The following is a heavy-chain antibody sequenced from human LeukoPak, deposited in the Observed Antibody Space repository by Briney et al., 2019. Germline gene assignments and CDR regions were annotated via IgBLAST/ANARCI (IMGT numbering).Heavy chain of an antibody. J-gene: IGHJ4*02. CDR1: GFTFSDHY. CDR2: TRNKANSYTT. D-gene: IGHD4-23*01. CDR3: ARGLNSFAC. V-gene: IGHV3-72*01. Sequence: PGGSLRLSCAASGFTFSDHYMDWVRQAPGKGLEWVGRTRNKANSYTTEYAASVRGRFTISRDESKNSLYLQMNSLKTDDTAVYYGARGLNSFACWAQGTLVTVPS.